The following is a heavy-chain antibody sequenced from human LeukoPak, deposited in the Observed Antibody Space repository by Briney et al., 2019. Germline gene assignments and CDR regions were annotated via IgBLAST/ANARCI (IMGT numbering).Heavy chain of an antibody. Sequence: SETLSLTCSVSGGSIRSSSYYWDWIRQPPGKGPEWIGSIYYSGSTYYNPSLKSRVTISVDTSKNQFSLKLSSVTAADTAVYYCARKDCGDFYFDYWGQGTLVTVSS. D-gene: IGHD4-17*01. J-gene: IGHJ4*02. CDR1: GGSIRSSSYY. CDR3: ARKDCGDFYFDY. V-gene: IGHV4-39*01. CDR2: IYYSGST.